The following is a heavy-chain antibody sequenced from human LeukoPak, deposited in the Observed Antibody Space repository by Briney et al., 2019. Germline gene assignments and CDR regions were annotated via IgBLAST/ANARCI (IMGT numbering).Heavy chain of an antibody. CDR1: GGSISSYY. CDR3: ARDRDGFNGGAFDI. V-gene: IGHV4-59*01. Sequence: LETLSLTCTVSGGSISSYYWSWIRQPPGKGPEWIGYIYYSGSTNYNPSLKSRVTISVDTSKNQFSLKLSSVTAADTAVYYCARDRDGFNGGAFDIWGQGTMVTVSS. CDR2: IYYSGST. D-gene: IGHD5-24*01. J-gene: IGHJ3*02.